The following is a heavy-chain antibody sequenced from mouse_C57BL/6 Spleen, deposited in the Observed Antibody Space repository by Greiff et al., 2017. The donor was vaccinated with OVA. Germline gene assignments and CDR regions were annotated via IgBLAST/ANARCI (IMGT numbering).Heavy chain of an antibody. CDR3: ARSGITTVVAHFDY. Sequence: QVHVKQSGAELVRPGTSVTVSCKASGYAFTHYLIEWVKQRPGQGLEWIGVINPGSGGTNYNEKFKGKATLTADKSSSTAYMQLSSLTSEDSAVYFCARSGITTVVAHFDYWGQGTTLTVSS. V-gene: IGHV1-54*01. CDR2: INPGSGGT. J-gene: IGHJ2*01. CDR1: GYAFTHYL. D-gene: IGHD1-1*01.